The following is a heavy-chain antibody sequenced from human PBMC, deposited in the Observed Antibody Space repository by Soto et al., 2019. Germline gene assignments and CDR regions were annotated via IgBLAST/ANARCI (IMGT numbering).Heavy chain of an antibody. D-gene: IGHD1-7*01. CDR3: ARHLELLPPSWFDP. CDR2: IYYSGST. J-gene: IGHJ5*02. Sequence: PSETLSLTCTVSGGSISSSSYYWGWIRQPPGKGLEWIGSIYYSGSTYYNPPLKSRVTISVDTSKNQFSLKLSSVTAADTAVYYCARHLELLPPSWFDPWGQGTLVTVSS. V-gene: IGHV4-39*01. CDR1: GGSISSSSYY.